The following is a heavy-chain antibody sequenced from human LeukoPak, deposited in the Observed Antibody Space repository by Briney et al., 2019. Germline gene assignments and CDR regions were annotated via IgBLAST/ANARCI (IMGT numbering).Heavy chain of an antibody. CDR3: ARVDTVMAYYFDL. CDR1: GFTFSSCW. J-gene: IGHJ4*02. Sequence: GGSLRLSCAASGFTFSSCWMSWVRQAPGKGLEWVSTIYSGGTTYYADSVMGRFTISRHNSRNTLYLQMNSLRAEDTAVYYCARVDTVMAYYFDLWGQGTLVTVSS. CDR2: IYSGGTT. V-gene: IGHV3-53*04. D-gene: IGHD5-18*01.